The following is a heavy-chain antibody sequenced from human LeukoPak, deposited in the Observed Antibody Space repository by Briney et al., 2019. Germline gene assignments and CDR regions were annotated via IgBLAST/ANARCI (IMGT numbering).Heavy chain of an antibody. CDR3: ARGSRMTAYDY. J-gene: IGHJ4*02. D-gene: IGHD2-2*01. CDR1: GYTFTSYG. CDR2: ISAYNANT. Sequence: ASVKVSCKASGYTFTSYGISWVRQAPGQGLERMGWISAYNANTKYAQKLQGRVTMTTDTSTSTAYMELRSLRSDDTAVYFCARGSRMTAYDYWGQGTLVTVSS. V-gene: IGHV1-18*01.